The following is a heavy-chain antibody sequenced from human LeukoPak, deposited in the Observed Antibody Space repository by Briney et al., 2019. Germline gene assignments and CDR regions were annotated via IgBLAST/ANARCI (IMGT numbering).Heavy chain of an antibody. CDR2: VYYSGST. Sequence: SETLPLTCTVSGGSISSSSYYWGWIRQPPGKGLEWIGSVYYSGSTYYNPPLKSRVTISVDTSKNQFSLKLTSVTAADTAVFYCAARGSMVRGVIVWGQGTLVTVSS. CDR1: GGSISSSSYY. V-gene: IGHV4-39*01. D-gene: IGHD3-10*01. CDR3: AARGSMVRGVIV. J-gene: IGHJ4*02.